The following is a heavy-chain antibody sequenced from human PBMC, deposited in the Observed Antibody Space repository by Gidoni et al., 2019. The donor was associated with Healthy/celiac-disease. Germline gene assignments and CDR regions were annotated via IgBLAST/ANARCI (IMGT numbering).Heavy chain of an antibody. V-gene: IGHV3-9*01. Sequence: EVQLVESGGGLVQPGRSLRLSCAASGFPFADYAMHWVRQAPGKGLEWVSGISWNSGSIGYADSVKGRFTISRDNAKNSLYLQMNSLRAEDTALYYCAKDIGSGLPGYFQHWGQGTLITVSS. D-gene: IGHD3-3*01. CDR3: AKDIGSGLPGYFQH. J-gene: IGHJ1*01. CDR1: GFPFADYA. CDR2: ISWNSGSI.